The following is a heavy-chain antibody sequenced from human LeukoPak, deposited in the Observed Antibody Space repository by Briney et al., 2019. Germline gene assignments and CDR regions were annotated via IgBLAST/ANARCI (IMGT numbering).Heavy chain of an antibody. Sequence: GRSLRLSCAASGFTFSSYGMHWVRQAPGEGLEWVAVIWYDGSNKYYADSVKGRFTISRDNSKNTLYLQMNSLRAEDTAVYYCARGHCSGGSCYSAYYYYGMDVWGQGTTVTVSS. CDR3: ARGHCSGGSCYSAYYYYGMDV. J-gene: IGHJ6*02. CDR2: IWYDGSNK. CDR1: GFTFSSYG. D-gene: IGHD2-15*01. V-gene: IGHV3-33*01.